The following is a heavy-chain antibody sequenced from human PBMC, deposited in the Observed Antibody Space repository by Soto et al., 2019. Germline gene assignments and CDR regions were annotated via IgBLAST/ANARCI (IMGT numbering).Heavy chain of an antibody. V-gene: IGHV4-59*01. CDR2: IYYSGST. CDR1: GGSISSYY. CDR3: ARGGCAVIYYYYYYMDV. Sequence: SETLSLTCTVSGGSISSYYWSWIRQPPGKGLEWIGYIYYSGSTNYNPSLKSRVTISVDTSKTQFSLKLGSVTAADTAVYYCARGGCAVIYYYYYYMDVWGKGTTVTVSS. J-gene: IGHJ6*03. D-gene: IGHD2-21*01.